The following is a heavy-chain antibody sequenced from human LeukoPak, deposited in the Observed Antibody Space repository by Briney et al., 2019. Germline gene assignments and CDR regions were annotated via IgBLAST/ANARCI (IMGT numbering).Heavy chain of an antibody. CDR2: IYYSGST. CDR1: GGSISSYY. J-gene: IGHJ3*02. V-gene: IGHV4-59*08. D-gene: IGHD3-9*01. CDR3: ARHGYDILTGSI. Sequence: PSETLSLTCTVSGGSISSYYWSWIRQPPGKGLEWIGYIYYSGSTNYNPSLKSQVTISVDTSKNQFSLKLSSVTAADTAVYYCARHGYDILTGSIWGQGTMVTVSS.